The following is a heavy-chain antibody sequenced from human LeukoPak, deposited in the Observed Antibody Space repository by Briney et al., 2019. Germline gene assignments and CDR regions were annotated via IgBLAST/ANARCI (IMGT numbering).Heavy chain of an antibody. V-gene: IGHV3-20*04. Sequence: GGSLRLSCAASGFTFDDYAMHWVRQAPGKGLEWVSGINWSGVSTGYADSVKGRFTISRDNTKNSLFLQMNSLRAEDTAFYYCAKGKDTLNPYWYFDVWGRGTLVTVSS. CDR2: INWSGVST. D-gene: IGHD2-15*01. CDR3: AKGKDTLNPYWYFDV. CDR1: GFTFDDYA. J-gene: IGHJ2*01.